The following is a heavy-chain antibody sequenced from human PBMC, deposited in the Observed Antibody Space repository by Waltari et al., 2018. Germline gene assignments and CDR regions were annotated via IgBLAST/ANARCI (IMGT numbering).Heavy chain of an antibody. CDR3: ARGGRWLQLTAFDI. Sequence: QVQLVESGGGVVQPGRALRLSCAASGFTFSSHAMHWVRQAPGKGLEGVAVISYDGSNKYYADSVKGRFTISRDNSKNTLYLQMNSLRAEDTAVYYCARGGRWLQLTAFDIWGQGTMVTVSS. V-gene: IGHV3-30-3*01. D-gene: IGHD5-12*01. CDR1: GFTFSSHA. J-gene: IGHJ3*02. CDR2: ISYDGSNK.